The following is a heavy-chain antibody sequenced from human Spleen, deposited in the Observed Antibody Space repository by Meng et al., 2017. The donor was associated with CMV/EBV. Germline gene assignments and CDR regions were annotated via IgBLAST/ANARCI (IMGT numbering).Heavy chain of an antibody. V-gene: IGHV1-18*01. Sequence: SGDTYTSYGRSWVRQAPGQGLEWMGWISAYNGNTNYAQKLQGRVTMNTDTSTSTAYMELRSLRSDDTAVYYCARVPLYYYDSSGYYDYWGQGTLVTVSS. CDR1: GDTYTSYG. J-gene: IGHJ4*02. CDR2: ISAYNGNT. D-gene: IGHD3-22*01. CDR3: ARVPLYYYDSSGYYDY.